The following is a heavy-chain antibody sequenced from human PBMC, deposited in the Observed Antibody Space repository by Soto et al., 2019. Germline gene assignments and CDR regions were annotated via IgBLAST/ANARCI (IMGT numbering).Heavy chain of an antibody. Sequence: EVQLLESGGGLVQPGGSLRLSCAASGFTFSSYGMSWVRQAPGKGLQWVSTISGGGGGTYYADSVKGRFTISRDNFKNTLSLQMNSLRAEDTAIYYCAKALGGNYRADYWDQGTLVTVSS. D-gene: IGHD1-7*01. CDR1: GFTFSSYG. CDR3: AKALGGNYRADY. V-gene: IGHV3-23*01. CDR2: ISGGGGGT. J-gene: IGHJ4*02.